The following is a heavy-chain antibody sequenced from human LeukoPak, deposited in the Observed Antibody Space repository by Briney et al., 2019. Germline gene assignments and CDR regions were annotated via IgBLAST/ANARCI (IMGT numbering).Heavy chain of an antibody. V-gene: IGHV1-2*02. D-gene: IGHD3-10*01. CDR2: INPNSGGT. J-gene: IGHJ3*02. Sequence: GASVKVSCKASGYTFTGYYMHWVRQAPGQGLEWMGWINPNSGGTNYAQKFQGRVTMTRDTSISTAYMELSRLTSDDTAVYYCARGFVVRGVSPIRPPLSGAFHIWGQGTMVTVSS. CDR1: GYTFTGYY. CDR3: ARGFVVRGVSPIRPPLSGAFHI.